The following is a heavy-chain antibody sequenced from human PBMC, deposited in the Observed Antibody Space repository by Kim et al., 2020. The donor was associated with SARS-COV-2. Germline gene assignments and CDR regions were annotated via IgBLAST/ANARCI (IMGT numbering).Heavy chain of an antibody. Sequence: ASVKVSCKASGYTFTSYTMNRVRQAPGQGLEWMGWINTNTGNPTYAQGFTGRFVYSLDTSVSTAYLQISSLKAEDTAVYYCASLGATTSFYYYGMDVWGQGTTVTVSS. J-gene: IGHJ6*02. CDR2: INTNTGNP. CDR1: GYTFTSYT. CDR3: ASLGATTSFYYYGMDV. D-gene: IGHD1-26*01. V-gene: IGHV7-4-1*02.